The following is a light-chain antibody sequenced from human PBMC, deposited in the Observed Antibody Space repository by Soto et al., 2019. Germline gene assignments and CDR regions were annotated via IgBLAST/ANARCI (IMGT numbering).Light chain of an antibody. CDR3: QAWDSSTAHVV. V-gene: IGLV3-1*01. Sequence: SYELTQPPSVSVSPGQTATITSSGDKLGDKYACWYQQKPGQSPVLVIYQDSKRPSGIPERFSGSNSGNTATLTISGTQAMDEADYYCQAWDSSTAHVVFGGGTKLTVL. CDR2: QDS. J-gene: IGLJ2*01. CDR1: KLGDKY.